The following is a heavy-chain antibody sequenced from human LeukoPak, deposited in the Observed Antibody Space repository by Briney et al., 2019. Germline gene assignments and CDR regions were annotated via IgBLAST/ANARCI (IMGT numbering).Heavy chain of an antibody. CDR3: ARVAAEIGVEPAAIGFGWLRRDYYYMDV. J-gene: IGHJ6*03. V-gene: IGHV3-30*02. Sequence: GGSLRLSCAASGFTFSSYGMHWVRQAPGKGLEWVAFIRYDGSNKYYAASVKGRFTISRDNSNNTLYLQMNSLRSEDTAVYYCARVAAEIGVEPAAIGFGWLRRDYYYMDVWGKGTTVTVSS. D-gene: IGHD2-2*02. CDR2: IRYDGSNK. CDR1: GFTFSSYG.